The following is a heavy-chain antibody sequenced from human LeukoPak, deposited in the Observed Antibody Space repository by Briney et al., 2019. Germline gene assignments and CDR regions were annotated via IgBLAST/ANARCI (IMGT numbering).Heavy chain of an antibody. V-gene: IGHV4-34*01. J-gene: IGHJ4*02. CDR2: ISHSGST. Sequence: SETLSLTCAVYGGSFSGYYWSWVRQPPGKGLECIGEISHSGSTNYNPSLKSRVTISLDTSKNQFSLNLSSVTAADTAVYYCARVRARLPTIGYWGQGTLVTVSS. CDR1: GGSFSGYY. D-gene: IGHD2-21*01. CDR3: ARVRARLPTIGY.